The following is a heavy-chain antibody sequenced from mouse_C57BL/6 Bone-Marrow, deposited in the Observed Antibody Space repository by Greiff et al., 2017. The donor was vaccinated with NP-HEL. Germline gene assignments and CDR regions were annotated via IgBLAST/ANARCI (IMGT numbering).Heavy chain of an antibody. CDR2: IYPRSGNT. CDR3: ARSPYYGSSPLDY. D-gene: IGHD1-1*01. Sequence: VQLVESGAELARPGASVKLSCKASGYTFTSYGISWVKQRTGQGLEWIGEIYPRSGNTYYNEKFKGKATLTADKSSSTAYMELRSLTSEDSAVYFCARSPYYGSSPLDYWGQGTTLTVSS. CDR1: GYTFTSYG. J-gene: IGHJ2*01. V-gene: IGHV1-81*01.